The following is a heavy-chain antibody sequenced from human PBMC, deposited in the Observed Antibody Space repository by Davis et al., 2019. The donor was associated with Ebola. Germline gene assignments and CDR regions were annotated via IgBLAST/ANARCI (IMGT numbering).Heavy chain of an antibody. CDR1: GGSISNTHCY. Sequence: SETLSLTCTVSGGSISNTHCYWGWIRQPPGRGLEWIGSFFYTESAYHNPSLKSRVTISVDSSKNQFSLNLTSVTAADTAVYYCARVGAEYDFWSGSVDYWGQGKLVTVSS. CDR3: ARVGAEYDFWSGSVDY. CDR2: FFYTESA. J-gene: IGHJ4*02. D-gene: IGHD3-3*01. V-gene: IGHV4-39*07.